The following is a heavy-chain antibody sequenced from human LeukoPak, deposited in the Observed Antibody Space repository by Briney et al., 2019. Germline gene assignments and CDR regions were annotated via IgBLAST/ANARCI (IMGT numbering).Heavy chain of an antibody. D-gene: IGHD3-10*01. Sequence: SETLSLTCAVYGGSFSGYYWSWIRQPPGKGLEWIGEINHSGSTNYNPSLKSRVTISVDTSKNQFSLKLSSVTAADTAVCYCARAHTNSMVRGWGQGTLVTVSS. CDR2: INHSGST. V-gene: IGHV4-34*01. J-gene: IGHJ4*02. CDR3: ARAHTNSMVRG. CDR1: GGSFSGYY.